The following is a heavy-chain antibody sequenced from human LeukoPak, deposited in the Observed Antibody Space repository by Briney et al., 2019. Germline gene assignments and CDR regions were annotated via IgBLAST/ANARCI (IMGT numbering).Heavy chain of an antibody. CDR1: GFTFTNYG. V-gene: IGHV3-23*01. CDR3: AKDLSIMITFGGVIVIPVFDY. CDR2: ITYSGGST. J-gene: IGHJ4*02. Sequence: PGGSLRLSCAASGFTFTNYGMSWFRQAPGKGLEWVSSITYSGGSTYYADSVKGRFTISRDNSKNTLYLQMNSLRAEDTAVYYCAKDLSIMITFGGVIVIPVFDYWGQGTLVTVSS. D-gene: IGHD3-16*02.